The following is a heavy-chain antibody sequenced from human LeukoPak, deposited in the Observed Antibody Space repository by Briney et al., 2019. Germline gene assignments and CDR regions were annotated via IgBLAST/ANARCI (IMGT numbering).Heavy chain of an antibody. V-gene: IGHV3-30-3*01. CDR3: AGGYGRSWDSDY. CDR1: GFTFSSYA. Sequence: QSGRSLRLSCAASGFTFSSYAMHWVRQAPGKGLEWVAVISYDGSNKYYADSVKGRFTISRDNSKNTLYLQMNSLKTEDTAVYYCAGGYGRSWDSDYWGQGILVTVSS. J-gene: IGHJ4*02. CDR2: ISYDGSNK. D-gene: IGHD6-13*01.